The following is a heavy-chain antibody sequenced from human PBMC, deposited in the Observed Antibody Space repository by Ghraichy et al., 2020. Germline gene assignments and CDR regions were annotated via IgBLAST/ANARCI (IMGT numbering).Heavy chain of an antibody. Sequence: ETLSLTCAASGFTFSSYAMSWVRQAPGKGLEWVSAISGSGGSTYYADSVKGRFTISRDNSKNTLYLQMNSLRAEDTAVYYCAKDRHYWPVTRDWYFDLWGRGTLVTVSS. CDR1: GFTFSSYA. J-gene: IGHJ2*01. CDR2: ISGSGGST. V-gene: IGHV3-23*01. CDR3: AKDRHYWPVTRDWYFDL. D-gene: IGHD4-11*01.